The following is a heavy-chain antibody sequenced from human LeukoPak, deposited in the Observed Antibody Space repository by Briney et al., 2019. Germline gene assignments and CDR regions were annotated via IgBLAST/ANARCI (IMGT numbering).Heavy chain of an antibody. J-gene: IGHJ2*01. V-gene: IGHV3-11*06. CDR2: ISSSSTYT. CDR3: ATYGDSRRRDWYFDL. Sequence: PGGSLRLSCAASGFTFSDYYMSWIRQAPGKGLERVLCISSSSTYTNYADSVKGRFTISRDNSKNTLYLQMNSLRAEDTAVYYCATYGDSRRRDWYFDLWGRGTLVTVSS. CDR1: GFTFSDYY. D-gene: IGHD4-17*01.